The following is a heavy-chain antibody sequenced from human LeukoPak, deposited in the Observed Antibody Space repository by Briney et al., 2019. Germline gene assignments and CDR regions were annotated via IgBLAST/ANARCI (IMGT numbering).Heavy chain of an antibody. Sequence: SETLSLTCTVSGGSISSGSYYWSWLRQPAGKGREWIGRIYTSGSTNYNPSLKSRVTISVDTSKNQFSLKLSSVTAADTPVYYCARDRWATVTYNWFDPWGQGTLVTVSS. CDR1: GGSISSGSYY. CDR3: ARDRWATVTYNWFDP. J-gene: IGHJ5*02. CDR2: IYTSGST. V-gene: IGHV4-61*02. D-gene: IGHD4-17*01.